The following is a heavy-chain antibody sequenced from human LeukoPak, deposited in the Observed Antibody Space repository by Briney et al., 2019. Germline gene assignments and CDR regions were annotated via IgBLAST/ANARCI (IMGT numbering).Heavy chain of an antibody. Sequence: GGSLRFSCAASGFTFNDYAMHWVRQAPGKGLEWVSGISWHSGSIAYADSVKGRFAISRDNSKNTLYLQIYSLRAGDTAVYYCAKDDALIRFNDWGQGTLVTVSS. J-gene: IGHJ4*02. D-gene: IGHD3-3*01. V-gene: IGHV3-9*01. CDR2: ISWHSGSI. CDR1: GFTFNDYA. CDR3: AKDDALIRFND.